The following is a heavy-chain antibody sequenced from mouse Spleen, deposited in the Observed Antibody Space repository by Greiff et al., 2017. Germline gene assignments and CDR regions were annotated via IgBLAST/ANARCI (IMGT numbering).Heavy chain of an antibody. CDR2: ISSGGSYT. J-gene: IGHJ4*01. CDR1: GFTFSSYA. CDR3: ARRDDLYYAMDY. Sequence: EVMLVESGGGLVKPGGSLKLSCAASGFTFSSYAMSWVRQTPEKRLEWVATISSGGSYTYYPDSVKGRFTISRDNAKNTLYLQMSSLRSEDTAMYYCARRDDLYYAMDYWGQGTSVTVSS. D-gene: IGHD2-3*01. V-gene: IGHV5-9-1*01.